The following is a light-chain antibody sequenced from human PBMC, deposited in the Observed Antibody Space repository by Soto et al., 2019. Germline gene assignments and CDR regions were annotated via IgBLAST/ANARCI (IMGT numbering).Light chain of an antibody. CDR1: SSDVGSYNL. CDR3: CSYAGSSTFRV. Sequence: QSALTQPASLSGSPGQSITISCTGTSSDVGSYNLVSWYQQHPGKAPKLMIYEGSKRPSGVSHRFSGSKSGNTASLTISGLQAEDEADYYCCSYAGSSTFRVFGGGTKLTVL. V-gene: IGLV2-23*03. J-gene: IGLJ3*02. CDR2: EGS.